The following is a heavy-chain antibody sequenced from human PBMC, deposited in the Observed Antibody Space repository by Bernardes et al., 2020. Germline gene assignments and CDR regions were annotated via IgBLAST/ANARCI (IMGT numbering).Heavy chain of an antibody. D-gene: IGHD6-6*01. J-gene: IGHJ3*02. CDR3: ARQWEYSSSSKAFDI. V-gene: IGHV5-10-1*01. Sequence: GESLKISCKGSAYSFTSYWISWVRQMPGKGLEWMGRIDPSDSDTNHSPSFQGHVTISADKSISTAYLQWSSLKASDTAMYYCARQWEYSSSSKAFDIWGQGTMVTVSS. CDR2: IDPSDSDT. CDR1: AYSFTSYW.